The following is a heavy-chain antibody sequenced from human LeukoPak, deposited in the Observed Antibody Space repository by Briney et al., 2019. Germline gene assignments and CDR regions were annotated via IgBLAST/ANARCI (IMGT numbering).Heavy chain of an antibody. Sequence: GGSLRLSCAASGFTFSSYGMPWVRQAPGKGLEWVAVISYDGSNKYYADSVKGRFTISRDNSKNTLYLQMNSLRAEDTAVYYCAKAEYSSGFDYWGQGTLVTVSS. CDR1: GFTFSSYG. CDR3: AKAEYSSGFDY. V-gene: IGHV3-30*18. J-gene: IGHJ4*02. D-gene: IGHD6-19*01. CDR2: ISYDGSNK.